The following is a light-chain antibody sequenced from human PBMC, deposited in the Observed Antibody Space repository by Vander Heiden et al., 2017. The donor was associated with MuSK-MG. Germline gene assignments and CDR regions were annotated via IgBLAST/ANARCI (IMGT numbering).Light chain of an antibody. CDR3: QHRSSWPPT. V-gene: IGKV3-11*01. CDR2: DAS. CDR1: QRVSNNY. J-gene: IGKJ4*01. Sequence: EIVLTQSPATLSLSPGDRATLSCRASQRVSNNYLGWYQQKPGQAPRLVIYDASNRATGIPARFSGSGSGTDFSLTISSLEPEDFAVYYCQHRSSWPPTFGGGTKVEI.